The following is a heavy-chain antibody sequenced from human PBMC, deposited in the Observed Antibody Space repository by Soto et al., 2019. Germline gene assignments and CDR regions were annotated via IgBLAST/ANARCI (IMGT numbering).Heavy chain of an antibody. Sequence: EVQLVESGGGLVKPGGSLRLSCAASGFTFSNAWMSWVRQAPGKGLEWVGRIKSKTDGGTTDYAAPVKGRFTISREDSKNTLYQQMNSLKTEDTAGYYCTTYNNEQDIVVVVAATEYFQHWGQGTLVTVSS. V-gene: IGHV3-15*01. CDR1: GFTFSNAW. J-gene: IGHJ1*01. CDR3: TTYNNEQDIVVVVAATEYFQH. D-gene: IGHD2-15*01. CDR2: IKSKTDGGTT.